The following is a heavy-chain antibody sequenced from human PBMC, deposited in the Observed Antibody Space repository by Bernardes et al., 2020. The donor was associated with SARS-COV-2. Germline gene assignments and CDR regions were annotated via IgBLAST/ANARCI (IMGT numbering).Heavy chain of an antibody. D-gene: IGHD3-22*01. Sequence: VSVKVSCKTSGFTFTDYYIHWVRHAPGQLLEWMGWIKPNSGGTKYAQKFQGRISMTTDTSISTAYMELSSLRSEDTAVYYCATVDFNYDSSGSHFDYWGQGTLVTVSS. CDR3: ATVDFNYDSSGSHFDY. V-gene: IGHV1-2*02. J-gene: IGHJ4*02. CDR1: GFTFTDYY. CDR2: IKPNSGGT.